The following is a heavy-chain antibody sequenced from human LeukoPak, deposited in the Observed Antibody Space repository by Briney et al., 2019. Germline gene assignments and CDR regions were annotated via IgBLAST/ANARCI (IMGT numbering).Heavy chain of an antibody. CDR3: ARALRYFDWLSTSPEYNWFDP. V-gene: IGHV3-48*01. CDR2: ISSSSSTI. Sequence: GGSLRLSCAASGFTFSSYSMNWVRQAPGKGLEWVSYISSSSSTIYYADSVKGRFTISRDNAKISLYLQMNSLRAEDTAVYYCARALRYFDWLSTSPEYNWFDPWGQGTLVTVSS. D-gene: IGHD3-9*01. CDR1: GFTFSSYS. J-gene: IGHJ5*02.